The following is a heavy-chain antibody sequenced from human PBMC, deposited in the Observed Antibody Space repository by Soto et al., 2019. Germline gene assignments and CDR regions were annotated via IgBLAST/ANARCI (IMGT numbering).Heavy chain of an antibody. D-gene: IGHD5-18*01. CDR2: IIPMFGTA. J-gene: IGHJ6*02. Sequence: SVKVSCKASGGTFSSYAMNWVRQAPGQGLEWMGGIIPMFGTADYAQKFQARGTITADESTSTAYMELSSLTSEDTAVYYCARPVLMDTGVRYYYGMDVWGQGTTVTVSS. V-gene: IGHV1-69*13. CDR1: GGTFSSYA. CDR3: ARPVLMDTGVRYYYGMDV.